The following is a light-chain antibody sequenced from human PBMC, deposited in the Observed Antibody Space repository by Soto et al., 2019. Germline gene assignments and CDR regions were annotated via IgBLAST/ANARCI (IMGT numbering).Light chain of an antibody. CDR1: QSVNSGY. CDR2: GAS. V-gene: IGKV3D-20*02. CDR3: QQRSNWPPALS. Sequence: EIVLTQSPGTLSLSPGERATRSCRASQSVNSGYLAWYQQKAGQAPRLLIYGASSRATGIPGRFSGSGSGTDFTLTISSLEPEDFAVYYCQQRSNWPPALSFGGGTKVDI. J-gene: IGKJ4*01.